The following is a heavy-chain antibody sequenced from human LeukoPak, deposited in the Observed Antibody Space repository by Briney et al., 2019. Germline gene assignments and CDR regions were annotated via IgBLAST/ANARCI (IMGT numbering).Heavy chain of an antibody. CDR1: GGSISSYY. D-gene: IGHD1-26*01. Sequence: SETLSLTCTVSGGSISSYYRSWIRQPPGKGLEWIGYIYYGGSTNYNPSLKSRVTISVDTSKNQFSLKLSSVTAADTAVYYCARGGSPQGYWGQGTLVTVSS. CDR3: ARGGSPQGY. V-gene: IGHV4-59*08. CDR2: IYYGGST. J-gene: IGHJ4*02.